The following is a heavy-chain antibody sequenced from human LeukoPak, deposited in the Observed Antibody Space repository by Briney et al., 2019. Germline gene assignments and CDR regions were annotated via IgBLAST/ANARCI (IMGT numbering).Heavy chain of an antibody. J-gene: IGHJ4*02. D-gene: IGHD3-10*01. CDR1: GGSISSYY. V-gene: IGHV4-59*12. CDR3: ARGRGLYYYGSGNLLYYFDY. CDR2: IYYSGST. Sequence: SETLSLTCTVSGGSISSYYWSWIRQPPGKGLEWIGYIYYSGSTNYNPSLKSRVTISVDTSKNQFSLKLSSVTAADTAVYYCARGRGLYYYGSGNLLYYFDYWGQGTLVTVSS.